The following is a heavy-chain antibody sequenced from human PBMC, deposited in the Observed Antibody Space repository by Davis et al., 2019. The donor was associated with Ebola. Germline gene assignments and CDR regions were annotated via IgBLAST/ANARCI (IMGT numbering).Heavy chain of an antibody. Sequence: GESLKISCAASGFTFSSYAMNWVRQAPGKGLEWVSAISGSGGSTYYADSVKGRFTISRDNSENTLHLQMTNLRAEDTAVYYCAKVEGDIVVVIAQAFDIWGQGTMVTVSS. CDR1: GFTFSSYA. D-gene: IGHD2-21*01. CDR2: ISGSGGST. J-gene: IGHJ3*02. V-gene: IGHV3-23*01. CDR3: AKVEGDIVVVIAQAFDI.